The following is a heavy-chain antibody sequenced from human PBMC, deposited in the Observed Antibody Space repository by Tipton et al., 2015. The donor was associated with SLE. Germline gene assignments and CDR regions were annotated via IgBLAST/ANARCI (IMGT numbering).Heavy chain of an antibody. D-gene: IGHD2-21*01. CDR2: IYDSGRA. CDR1: GGSFSGYY. Sequence: TLSLTCAVFGGSFSGYYWNWIRQPPGKGLEWIGYIYDSGRANYNPSFKSRVTMSVDTSKNQFSLKLSSVTAGDTAVYFCARAYSNAFDIWGLGTLITVSS. CDR3: ARAYSNAFDI. J-gene: IGHJ3*02. V-gene: IGHV4-59*01.